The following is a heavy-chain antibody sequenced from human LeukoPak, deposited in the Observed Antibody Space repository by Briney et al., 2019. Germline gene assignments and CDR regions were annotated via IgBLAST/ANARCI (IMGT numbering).Heavy chain of an antibody. CDR1: GFTFSSYG. D-gene: IGHD3-3*01. CDR3: AKDARRFLGCYYYMDV. J-gene: IGHJ6*03. CDR2: IRYDGSNK. V-gene: IGHV3-30*02. Sequence: PGGSLRLSCAASGFTFSSYGMHWVRQAPGKGLEWVAFIRYDGSNKYYADSVKGRSTISRDNSKNTLYLQMNSLRAEDTAVYYCAKDARRFLGCYYYMDVWGKGTTVTVSS.